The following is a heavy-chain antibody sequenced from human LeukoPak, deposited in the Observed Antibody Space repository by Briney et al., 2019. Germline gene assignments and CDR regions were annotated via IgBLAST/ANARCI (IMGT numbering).Heavy chain of an antibody. D-gene: IGHD1-26*01. V-gene: IGHV3-30*03. CDR1: GFTFSSYG. CDR2: ISYDGSNK. CDR3: ARVGAFYYYYMDV. Sequence: PGGSLRLSCAASGFTFSSYGMSWVRQAPGKGLEWVAVISYDGSNKYYADSVKGRFTISRDNSKNTLYLQMNSLRAEDTAVYYCARVGAFYYYYMDVWGKGTTVTVSS. J-gene: IGHJ6*03.